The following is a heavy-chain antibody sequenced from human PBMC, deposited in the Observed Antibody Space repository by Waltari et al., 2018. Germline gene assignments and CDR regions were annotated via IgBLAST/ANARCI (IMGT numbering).Heavy chain of an antibody. V-gene: IGHV1-2*06. CDR2: INPNSGGT. CDR1: GGTFSSYA. Sequence: QVQLVQSGAEVKKPGSSVKVSCKASGGTFSSYAISWVRQAPGQGLEWMGRINPNSGGTKYAQKLQGRVNMTRDTSISTAYMELSRLRSDDTAVYYCATLQSGSYGTGVDDAFDIWGQGTMVTVSS. D-gene: IGHD1-26*01. J-gene: IGHJ3*02. CDR3: ATLQSGSYGTGVDDAFDI.